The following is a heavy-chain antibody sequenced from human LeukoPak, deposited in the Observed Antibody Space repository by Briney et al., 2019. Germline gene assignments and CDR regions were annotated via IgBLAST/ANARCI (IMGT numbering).Heavy chain of an antibody. CDR2: IHGDGTFT. CDR1: GFTFSTYW. V-gene: IGHV3-74*01. J-gene: IGHJ4*02. CDR3: ARDLVLGSGSYGQ. D-gene: IGHD3-10*01. Sequence: GGSLRLSCAASGFTFSTYWMHWVRQAPGKRLVWVSRIHGDGTFTTSADSVKGRFTISRDNAQNMVYLQMNSQRVEHTAVYYCARDLVLGSGSYGQWGQGTLVTVSS.